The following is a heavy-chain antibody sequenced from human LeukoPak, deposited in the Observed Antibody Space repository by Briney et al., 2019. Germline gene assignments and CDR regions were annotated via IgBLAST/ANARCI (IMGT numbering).Heavy chain of an antibody. D-gene: IGHD3-10*01. CDR2: INHGGST. CDR1: GGSFSGYY. J-gene: IGHJ4*02. CDR3: ARRRKYYYGSGELDY. Sequence: SETLSLTCAVYGGSFSGYYWSWIRQPPGKGLEWIGEINHGGSTNYNPSLKSRVTISVDTSKNQFSLKLSSVTAADTAVYYCARRRKYYYGSGELDYWGQGTLVTVSS. V-gene: IGHV4-34*01.